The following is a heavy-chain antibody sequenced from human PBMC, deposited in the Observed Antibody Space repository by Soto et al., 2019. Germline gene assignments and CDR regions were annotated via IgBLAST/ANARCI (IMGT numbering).Heavy chain of an antibody. CDR2: INPLPTSGST. Sequence: ASVKVSCKASGYIFTNYYIHWVRQAPEQGLEWMAIINPLPTSGSTNYAQKFQGRVTVTRDTSTSTVYLELSSLRSDDTAVYYCARDLAAAAYWGQGTLVTVSS. V-gene: IGHV1-46*01. CDR3: ARDLAAAAY. D-gene: IGHD6-13*01. J-gene: IGHJ4*02. CDR1: GYIFTNYY.